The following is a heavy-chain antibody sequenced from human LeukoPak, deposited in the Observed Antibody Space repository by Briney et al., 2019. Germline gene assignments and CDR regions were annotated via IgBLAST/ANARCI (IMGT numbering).Heavy chain of an antibody. V-gene: IGHV4-59*12. J-gene: IGHJ3*02. CDR1: GTSITRTY. D-gene: IGHD3-10*01. CDR2: NYHSGST. Sequence: SETLSLTCTVSGTSITRTYWSWIRQPPGRGLEWIGYNYHSGSTYYNPSLKSRVTISVDRSKNQFSLKLSSVTAANTAAYYCARDSRESSAFDIWGQGTMVTVSS. CDR3: ARDSRESSAFDI.